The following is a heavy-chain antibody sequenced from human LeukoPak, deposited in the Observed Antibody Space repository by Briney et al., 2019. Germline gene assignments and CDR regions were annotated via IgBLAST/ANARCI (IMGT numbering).Heavy chain of an antibody. Sequence: ASVKVSCKSSVYTFSDYYMHWVRQAPGQGLQWVGLINPNSGDTHYAQMFQGRVTMTRDTSINTAYMELRRVRSDDTAVYYCAKSAQYSSAWFTGSFDYWGQGTVVTVSS. CDR1: VYTFSDYY. D-gene: IGHD6-13*01. CDR3: AKSAQYSSAWFTGSFDY. V-gene: IGHV1-2*02. J-gene: IGHJ4*02. CDR2: INPNSGDT.